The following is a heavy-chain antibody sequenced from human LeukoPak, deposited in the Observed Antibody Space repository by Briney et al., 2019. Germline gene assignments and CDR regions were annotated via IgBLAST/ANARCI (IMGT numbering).Heavy chain of an antibody. CDR1: GFTFSSYG. D-gene: IGHD3-10*01. V-gene: IGHV3-30*18. J-gene: IGHJ6*04. Sequence: GRSLRLSCAASGFTFSSYGMHWVRQAPGKGLEWVAVISYDGSNKYYADSVKGRLTISRDNSKNTLYLQMNSLRAEDTAVYYCAKDLWYYGSGSYYNTGYYYYGMDVWAKGPRSPSPQ. CDR2: ISYDGSNK. CDR3: AKDLWYYGSGSYYNTGYYYYGMDV.